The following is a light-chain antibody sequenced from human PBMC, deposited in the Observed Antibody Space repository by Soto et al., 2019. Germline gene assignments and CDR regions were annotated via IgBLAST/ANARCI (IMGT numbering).Light chain of an antibody. Sequence: QSALTQPASVSGSPGQSITISCTGTSSDVGGYNYVSWYQQHPDKAPKLMIYEVSNRPSGVSNRFSGSKSGNTASLTISGLQAEDEADYYCSSYTSSSTWVLGGGTKLTVL. CDR2: EVS. J-gene: IGLJ3*02. V-gene: IGLV2-14*01. CDR3: SSYTSSSTWV. CDR1: SSDVGGYNY.